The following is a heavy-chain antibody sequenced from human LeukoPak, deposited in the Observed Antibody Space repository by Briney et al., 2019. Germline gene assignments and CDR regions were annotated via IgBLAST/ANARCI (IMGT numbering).Heavy chain of an antibody. CDR3: ARGRIVLMVYATLPWGDAFDI. D-gene: IGHD2-8*01. CDR2: MNPNSGNT. Sequence: EASVKVSCKASGYTFTSYDINWVRQATGQGLEWMGWMNPNSGNTGYAQKFQGRVTITRNTSISTAYMELSSLRSEDTAVYYCARGRIVLMVYATLPWGDAFDIWGQGTMVTVSS. CDR1: GYTFTSYD. V-gene: IGHV1-8*01. J-gene: IGHJ3*02.